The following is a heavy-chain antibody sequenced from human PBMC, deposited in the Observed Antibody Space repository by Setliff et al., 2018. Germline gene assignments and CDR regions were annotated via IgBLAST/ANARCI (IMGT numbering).Heavy chain of an antibody. D-gene: IGHD2-15*01. J-gene: IGHJ4*02. V-gene: IGHV3-11*01. Sequence: GGSLRLSCAASGFTFSDYYMSWIRQAPGKGLEWVSYISSSGSTIYYADSVKGRFTISRDNAKNSLYLQMNSLRAEDTAVYYCARDPDRLGYCSGGSCSTLDYWGQGTLVTVSS. CDR3: ARDPDRLGYCSGGSCSTLDY. CDR2: ISSSGSTI. CDR1: GFTFSDYY.